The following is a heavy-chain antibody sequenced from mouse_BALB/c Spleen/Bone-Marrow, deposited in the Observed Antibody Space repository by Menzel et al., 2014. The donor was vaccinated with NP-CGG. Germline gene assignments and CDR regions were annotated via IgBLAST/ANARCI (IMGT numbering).Heavy chain of an antibody. V-gene: IGHV10-1*02. CDR2: IRSKSNNYAT. J-gene: IGHJ3*01. CDR3: VRQNYDCAWFAY. CDR1: GFTFNTYA. D-gene: IGHD2-4*01. Sequence: EVQLVESGGGLVQPKGSLKLSCAASGFTFNTYAMNWVRQAPGKGLEWVVRIRSKSNNYATYYADSVQDRFTISRDDSQSMLYLQMNNLKTEDTAMYYCVRQNYDCAWFAYWGPGTLVTVSA.